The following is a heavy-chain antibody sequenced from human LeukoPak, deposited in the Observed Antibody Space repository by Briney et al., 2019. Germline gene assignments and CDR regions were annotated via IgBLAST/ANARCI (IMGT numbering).Heavy chain of an antibody. J-gene: IGHJ4*02. CDR1: GFTFSSYG. CDR2: ISSSSSTI. Sequence: GGSLRLSCAASGFTFSSYGMSWVRQAPGKGLEWVSYISSSSSTIYYADSVKGRFTISRDNAKNSLYLQMNSLRAEDTAVYYCARDRSLTTVVTRVLDYWGQGTLVTVSS. CDR3: ARDRSLTTVVTRVLDY. V-gene: IGHV3-48*01. D-gene: IGHD4-23*01.